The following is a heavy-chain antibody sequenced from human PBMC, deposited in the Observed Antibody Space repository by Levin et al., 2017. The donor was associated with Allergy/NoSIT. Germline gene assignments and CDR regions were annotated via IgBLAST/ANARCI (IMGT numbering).Heavy chain of an antibody. CDR2: VSYDGSNK. CDR1: GITFHNYA. CDR3: ARDQIARGSGSFLLY. D-gene: IGHD3-10*01. J-gene: IGHJ4*02. V-gene: IGHV3-30*04. Sequence: LSLTCAASGITFHNYAMHWVRQAPGKGLEWVAIVSYDGSNKQYADSVKGRFTISRDNSKDTVYLQINSLRAEDTAMYYCARDQIARGSGSFLLYWGQGTLVTVSS.